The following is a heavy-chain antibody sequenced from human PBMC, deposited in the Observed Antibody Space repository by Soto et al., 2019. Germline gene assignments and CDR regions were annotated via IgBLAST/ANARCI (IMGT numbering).Heavy chain of an antibody. J-gene: IGHJ6*02. Sequence: QVQLVESGGGVVQPGRSLRLSCAASGFTFSSYGMHWVRQAPGKGLEWVAVIWYDGSNKYYADSVKGRFTISRDNSKNTLYLQMNSLRAEDTAVYYCARALAALGGMDVWGQGTTVTVSS. CDR2: IWYDGSNK. D-gene: IGHD6-13*01. CDR3: ARALAALGGMDV. V-gene: IGHV3-33*01. CDR1: GFTFSSYG.